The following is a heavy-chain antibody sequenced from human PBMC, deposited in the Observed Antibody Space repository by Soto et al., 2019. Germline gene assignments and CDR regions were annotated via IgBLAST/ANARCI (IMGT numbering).Heavy chain of an antibody. D-gene: IGHD2-21*02. Sequence: GGSLRLSCAASGFTFSSYSMNWVRQAPGKGLEWVSYISSSSSTIYYADSVKGRFTISRDNAKNSLYLQMNSLRAEDPAVYYCAIWIYWEDSTPVTGGSYWSFDLWGRGTLVTVSS. J-gene: IGHJ2*01. CDR1: GFTFSSYS. CDR2: ISSSSSTI. V-gene: IGHV3-48*04. CDR3: AIWIYWEDSTPVTGGSYWSFDL.